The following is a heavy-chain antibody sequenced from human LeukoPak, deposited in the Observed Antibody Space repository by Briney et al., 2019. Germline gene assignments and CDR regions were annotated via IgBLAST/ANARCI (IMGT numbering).Heavy chain of an antibody. CDR3: ARDPATLGLSLDY. J-gene: IGHJ4*02. CDR1: GFTFSSYS. D-gene: IGHD3-22*01. CDR2: ISSSSSYI. Sequence: GGSLRLSCAASGFTFSSYSMNWVRQAPGKGLEWVSSISSSSSYIYYADSVKGRFTISRDNAKNSLYLQMNSLRAEDTAVYYCARDPATLGLSLDYWGQGTLVTVSS. V-gene: IGHV3-21*01.